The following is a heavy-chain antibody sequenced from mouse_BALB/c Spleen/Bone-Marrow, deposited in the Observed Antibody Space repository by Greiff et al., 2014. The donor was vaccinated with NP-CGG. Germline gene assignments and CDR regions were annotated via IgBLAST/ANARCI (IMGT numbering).Heavy chain of an antibody. CDR2: IDPANGNT. CDR1: GFNIKDTY. V-gene: IGHV14-3*02. Sequence: EVKLVESGAELVKPGASVKLSCTASGFNIKDTYMHWVKQRPEQGLEWIGRIDPANGNTKYDPKFQGKATITADTSSNTAYLQLSSLTSEDTAVYYCARNYGYGKSFAYWGQGTLATVSA. CDR3: ARNYGYGKSFAY. J-gene: IGHJ3*01. D-gene: IGHD2-2*01.